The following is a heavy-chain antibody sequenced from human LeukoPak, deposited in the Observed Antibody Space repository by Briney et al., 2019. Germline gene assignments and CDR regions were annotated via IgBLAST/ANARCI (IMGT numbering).Heavy chain of an antibody. D-gene: IGHD2-2*01. CDR3: ARGGGYCTSISCSRVDY. V-gene: IGHV1-46*01. CDR2: IKPSGEST. J-gene: IGHJ4*02. Sequence: GASVTVSCKASGYTFSNYYIHWVRQAPGQGLEWMGVIKPSGESTSSAQKFQGRLTMTTDTSTSTAYMELSSLRSEDTAVYYCARGGGYCTSISCSRVDYWGQGTLVTVSS. CDR1: GYTFSNYY.